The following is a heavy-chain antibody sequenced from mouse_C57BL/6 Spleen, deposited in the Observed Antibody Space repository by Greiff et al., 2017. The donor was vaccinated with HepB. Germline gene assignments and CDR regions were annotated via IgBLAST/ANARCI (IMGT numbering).Heavy chain of an antibody. CDR3: FYYYGSSPAWFAY. Sequence: QVQLQQSGPELVKPGASVKISCKASGYAFSSSWMNWVKQRPGKGLEWIGRIYPGDGDTNYNGKFKGKAKLTADKSSSTAYMQLSSLTSEDSAVYFCFYYYGSSPAWFAYWGQGTLVTVSA. CDR2: IYPGDGDT. V-gene: IGHV1-82*01. CDR1: GYAFSSSW. J-gene: IGHJ3*01. D-gene: IGHD1-1*01.